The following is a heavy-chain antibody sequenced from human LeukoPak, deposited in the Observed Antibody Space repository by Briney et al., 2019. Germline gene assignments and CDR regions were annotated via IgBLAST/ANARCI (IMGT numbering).Heavy chain of an antibody. V-gene: IGHV4-59*12. CDR2: IYFRGST. Sequence: SETLSLTCTVSGDSISSYYWGWIRQTPGKGLEWIGNIYFRGSTYYNMSLKSRVTISVDTSKNQFSLKLSSVTAADTALYYCVRDRGRGGIDPWGQGTLVTVSS. J-gene: IGHJ5*02. CDR1: GDSISSYY. CDR3: VRDRGRGGIDP. D-gene: IGHD3-10*01.